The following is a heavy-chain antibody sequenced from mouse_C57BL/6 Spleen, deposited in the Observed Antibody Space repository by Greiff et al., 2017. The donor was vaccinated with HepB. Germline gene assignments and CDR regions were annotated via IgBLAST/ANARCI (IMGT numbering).Heavy chain of an antibody. J-gene: IGHJ2*01. CDR2: INPSSGYT. CDR3: ARSEGDGYYLDY. Sequence: QVQLQQSGAELARPGASVKMSCKASGYTFTSYTMHWVKQRPGQGLEWIGYINPSSGYTKYNQKFKDKATLTADKSSSTAYMQLSSLTSEDSAVYYCARSEGDGYYLDYWGQGTTLTVSS. V-gene: IGHV1-4*01. D-gene: IGHD2-3*01. CDR1: GYTFTSYT.